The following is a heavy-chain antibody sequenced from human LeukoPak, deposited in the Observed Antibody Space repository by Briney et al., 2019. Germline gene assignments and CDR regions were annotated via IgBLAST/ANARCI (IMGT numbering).Heavy chain of an antibody. CDR3: ASHILTGRDWYFDL. D-gene: IGHD3-9*01. V-gene: IGHV1-2*02. Sequence: ASVKVSCKASGYTFTGYYMHWVRQAPGQGLEWMGWINPNSGGTNYAQKFQGRVTITRDTSISTAYMELSRLRSDDTAVYYCASHILTGRDWYFDLWGRGTLVTVSS. CDR2: INPNSGGT. J-gene: IGHJ2*01. CDR1: GYTFTGYY.